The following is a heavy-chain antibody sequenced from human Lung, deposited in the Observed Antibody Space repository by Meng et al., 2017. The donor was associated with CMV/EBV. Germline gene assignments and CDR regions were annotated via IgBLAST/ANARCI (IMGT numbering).Heavy chain of an antibody. Sequence: SXXVSXKASGDMFSTYAITWVRQAPGQGLEWMGELIPILNAPNYAQKFQGRVRITADKSTTTAYMELSSLRSDDTAVYYYARALREYSSSSSDSWGQGTLVTVSS. V-gene: IGHV1-69*10. CDR2: LIPILNAP. D-gene: IGHD6-6*01. CDR1: GDMFSTYA. CDR3: ARALREYSSSSSDS. J-gene: IGHJ4*02.